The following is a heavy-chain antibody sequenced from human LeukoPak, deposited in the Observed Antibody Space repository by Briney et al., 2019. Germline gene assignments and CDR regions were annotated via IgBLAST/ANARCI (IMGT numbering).Heavy chain of an antibody. V-gene: IGHV4-59*01. CDR3: ARGRFGELFFDS. D-gene: IGHD3-10*01. CDR1: GGSISSYY. CDR2: IYYSGST. Sequence: PSETLSLTCTVSGGSISSYYWSWIRQPPGKGLEWIAYIYYSGSTNHNPSLKSRVTISVDTSKNQFSLKLSSVTAADTAVYYCARGRFGELFFDSWGQGTLVTVSS. J-gene: IGHJ4*02.